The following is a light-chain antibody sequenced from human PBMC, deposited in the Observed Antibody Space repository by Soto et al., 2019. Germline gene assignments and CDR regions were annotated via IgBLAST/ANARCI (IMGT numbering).Light chain of an antibody. J-gene: IGKJ4*01. Sequence: EIVLTQSPATLSLSPGERATLSCRASQSVRSYLAWYQQGSGQAPRLLMFDASHRATGIPARFSGSGSGTDFTLTISSLEPEDFAVYYCQQRSTWPPTFGGGTKVEIK. V-gene: IGKV3-11*01. CDR1: QSVRSY. CDR2: DAS. CDR3: QQRSTWPPT.